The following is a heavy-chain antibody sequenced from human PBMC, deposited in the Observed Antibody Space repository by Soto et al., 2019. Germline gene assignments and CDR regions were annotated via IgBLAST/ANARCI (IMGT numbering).Heavy chain of an antibody. CDR1: GGSISSSSYY. Sequence: SETLSLTCTVSGGSISSSSYYWGWIRQPPGKGLEWIGSIYYSGSTYYNPSLKSRVTISVDTSKNQFSLKLSSVTAADTAVYYCARLEEGEMATILGWGQGTLVTVSS. J-gene: IGHJ4*02. CDR3: ARLEEGEMATILG. CDR2: IYYSGST. V-gene: IGHV4-39*01. D-gene: IGHD5-12*01.